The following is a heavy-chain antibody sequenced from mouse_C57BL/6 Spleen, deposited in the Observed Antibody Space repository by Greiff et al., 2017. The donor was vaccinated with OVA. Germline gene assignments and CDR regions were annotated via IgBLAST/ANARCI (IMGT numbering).Heavy chain of an antibody. CDR3: AKGELRGGFDY. D-gene: IGHD2-4*01. V-gene: IGHV1-64*01. CDR2: IHPNSGST. J-gene: IGHJ2*01. Sequence: QVQLQQPGAELVKPGASVKLSCKASGYTFTSYWMHWVKQRPGQGLEWIGMIHPNSGSTKYNEKFQSKATLTVDKAASTADMQLSSLTSDDAAVYYCAKGELRGGFDYWGQGTTLTVSS. CDR1: GYTFTSYW.